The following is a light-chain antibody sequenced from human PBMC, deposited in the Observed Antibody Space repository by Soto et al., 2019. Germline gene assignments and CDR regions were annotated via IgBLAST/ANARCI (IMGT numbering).Light chain of an antibody. CDR1: SSNFGANT. CDR3: ISYKTDDTFL. V-gene: IGLV1-44*01. J-gene: IGLJ1*01. Sequence: QAVVTQPPSASGTPGQRVTISCSGSSSNFGANTVNWYQQLPRTAPKLLIYSNNQRPSGVPDRFSGSKSGTSASLAISGLQSEDEAEYFCISYKTDDTFLFGTGTKLTVL. CDR2: SNN.